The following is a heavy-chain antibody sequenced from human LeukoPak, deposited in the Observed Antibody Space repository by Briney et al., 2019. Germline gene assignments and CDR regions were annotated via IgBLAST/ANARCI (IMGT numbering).Heavy chain of an antibody. CDR2: ITTTGGDT. D-gene: IGHD1-1*01. CDR1: GFTFSSYG. CDR3: AREDRLERVGFDY. J-gene: IGHJ4*02. V-gene: IGHV3-21*05. Sequence: PGGSLRLSCAASGFTFSSYGMNWVRQAPGKGLEWVSVITTTGGDTRYADSVKGRFTISRDNAKNSLYLQMNSLRAEDTAVYYCAREDRLERVGFDYWGQGTLVTVSS.